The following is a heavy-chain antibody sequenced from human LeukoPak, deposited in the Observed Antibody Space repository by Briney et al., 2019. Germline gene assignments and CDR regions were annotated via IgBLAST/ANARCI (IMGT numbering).Heavy chain of an antibody. CDR1: GFTFTSSA. V-gene: IGHV1-58*01. J-gene: IGHJ4*02. D-gene: IGHD3-22*01. CDR3: AASPDYYDSSGYSYCFDY. CDR2: IVVPSGNT. Sequence: TSVKVSCKASGFTFTSSAVQWVRQARGQRLEWIGWIVVPSGNTNYAQKFQERVTITRDMSTSTAYMELSSLRSEDTAVYYCAASPDYYDSSGYSYCFDYWGQGTLVTVSS.